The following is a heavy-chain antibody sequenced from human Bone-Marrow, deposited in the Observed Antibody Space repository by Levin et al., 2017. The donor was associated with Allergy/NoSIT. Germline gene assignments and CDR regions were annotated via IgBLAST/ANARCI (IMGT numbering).Heavy chain of an antibody. CDR3: ARGGHIVVVTAIHNYFDY. J-gene: IGHJ4*02. CDR1: GYTFTGYY. Sequence: GESLKISCKASGYTFTGYYMHWVRQAPGQGLEWMGWINPNSGGTNYAQKFQGRVTMTRDTSISTAYMELSRLRSDDTAVYYCARGGHIVVVTAIHNYFDYWGQGTLVTVSS. D-gene: IGHD2-21*02. V-gene: IGHV1-2*02. CDR2: INPNSGGT.